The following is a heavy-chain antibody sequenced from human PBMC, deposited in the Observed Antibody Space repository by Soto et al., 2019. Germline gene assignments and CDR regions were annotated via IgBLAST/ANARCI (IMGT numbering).Heavy chain of an antibody. CDR1: GDTFDTFA. Sequence: QVQLVQSGAEVLKPGSSVKLSCKTSGDTFDTFAISWVRQAPGQGLEWMGGIIPIFRTPDDTQKFQGRVTITADVSTSTAYMELSSLRSEDTAVYYCARDKGRGQLGGNYYYALDLWGQGTTVTVSS. J-gene: IGHJ6*02. V-gene: IGHV1-69*12. D-gene: IGHD1-1*01. CDR3: ARDKGRGQLGGNYYYALDL. CDR2: IIPIFRTP.